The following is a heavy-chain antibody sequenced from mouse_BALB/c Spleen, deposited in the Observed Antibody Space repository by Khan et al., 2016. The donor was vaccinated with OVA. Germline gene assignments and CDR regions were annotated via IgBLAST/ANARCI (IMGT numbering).Heavy chain of an antibody. V-gene: IGHV1-7*01. J-gene: IGHJ3*01. Sequence: QVQLQQSGAELAKPGASVKMSCKASGYTFTKYWMHWVKQRPGQGLEWIGYINPSTGYTEYNQKFKDKATLTADKSSSTAYMQLSSLTSEDSAVYYCVNHGSSSAWFTYWDQGTLVTVSA. CDR2: INPSTGYT. D-gene: IGHD1-1*01. CDR3: VNHGSSSAWFTY. CDR1: GYTFTKYW.